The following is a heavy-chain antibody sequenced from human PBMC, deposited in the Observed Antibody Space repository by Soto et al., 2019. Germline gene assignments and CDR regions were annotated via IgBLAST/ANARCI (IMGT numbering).Heavy chain of an antibody. J-gene: IGHJ6*03. V-gene: IGHV3-48*01. Sequence: GGSLRLSCVASGFTFSRYNMNWVRQAPGKGLEWVSYISSSSSTIYYADSVKGRFTISRDNAKNSLYLQMNSLRADDTVVYYRAREYEGVSFFYYYYLDVWGKGTTVTVPS. CDR3: AREYEGVSFFYYYYLDV. CDR2: ISSSSSTI. D-gene: IGHD2-8*01. CDR1: GFTFSRYN.